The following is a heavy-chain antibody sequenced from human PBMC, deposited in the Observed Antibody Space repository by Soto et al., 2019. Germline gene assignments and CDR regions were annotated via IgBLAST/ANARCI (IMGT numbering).Heavy chain of an antibody. J-gene: IGHJ4*02. V-gene: IGHV4-31*03. Sequence: SEALSLTCTVSGGSISRGGYYWSWIRQHPGRGLEWIGYIYYSGSTYYNPSLKSRVTISVDTSKNQFSLKLSSVTAADTAVYYCARRVDPWYFDYWGQGTLVTVSS. CDR1: GGSISRGGYY. CDR3: ARRVDPWYFDY. CDR2: IYYSGST. D-gene: IGHD2-15*01.